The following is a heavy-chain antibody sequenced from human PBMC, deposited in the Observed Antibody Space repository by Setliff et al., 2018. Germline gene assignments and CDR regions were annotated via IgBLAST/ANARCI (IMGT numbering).Heavy chain of an antibody. CDR2: INHSGSP. V-gene: IGHV4-34*01. D-gene: IGHD3-22*01. Sequence: TLSLTCGVHGGSFSGYQWTWIRRPPGKGLEWIGEINHSGSPNYNPSLKSRVTMSVDTSKNQFSLKLTSVTAADTAVYYCRVWVTMIEVDSWAQGTLVTVSS. CDR1: GGSFSGYQ. J-gene: IGHJ4*02. CDR3: RVWVTMIEVDS.